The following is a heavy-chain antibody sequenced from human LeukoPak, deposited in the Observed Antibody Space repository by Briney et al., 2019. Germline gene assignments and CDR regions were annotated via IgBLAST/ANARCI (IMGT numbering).Heavy chain of an antibody. CDR3: ARVGWEYQKDY. Sequence: SETLSLTCSVSGGSIRSYYWSWIRQPPGKGLEWIGYLFYSGSTNYKPSLKSRVTMSVDTSKNQFSLKLSSVTAADTAVYYCARVGWEYQKDYWGQGTLVTVSS. CDR1: GGSIRSYY. J-gene: IGHJ4*02. V-gene: IGHV4-59*01. D-gene: IGHD1-26*01. CDR2: LFYSGST.